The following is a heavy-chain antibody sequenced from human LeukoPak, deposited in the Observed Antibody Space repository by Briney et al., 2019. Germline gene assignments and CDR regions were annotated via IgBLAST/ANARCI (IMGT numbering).Heavy chain of an antibody. D-gene: IGHD1-20*01. CDR2: IIPIFGTA. CDR1: GGTFSSYA. Sequence: EASMKVSCKASGGTFSSYAISWVRQAPGQGLEWMGGIIPIFGTANYAQKFQGRVTITADESTSTAYMELSSLRSEDTAVYYCARLLTGTTDYWGQGTLVTVSS. CDR3: ARLLTGTTDY. V-gene: IGHV1-69*01. J-gene: IGHJ4*02.